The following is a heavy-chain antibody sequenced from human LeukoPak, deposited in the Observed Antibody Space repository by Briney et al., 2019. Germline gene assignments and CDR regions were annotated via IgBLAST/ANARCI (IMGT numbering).Heavy chain of an antibody. V-gene: IGHV4-59*01. CDR3: ARDRRGNFDY. CDR2: IYYSGST. D-gene: IGHD6-13*01. J-gene: IGHJ4*02. CDR1: GGSISSYY. Sequence: SETLSLTCTVSGGSISSYYWSWIRQPPGKGLGWIGYIYYSGSTNYNPSLKSRVTISVDTSKNQFSLKLSSVTAADTAVYYCARDRRGNFDYWGQGTLVTVSS.